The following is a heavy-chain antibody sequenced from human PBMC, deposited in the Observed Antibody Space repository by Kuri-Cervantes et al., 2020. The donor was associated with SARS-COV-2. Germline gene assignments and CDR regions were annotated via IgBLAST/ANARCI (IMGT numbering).Heavy chain of an antibody. V-gene: IGHV3-23*01. CDR3: ARSTPFRRLVVISQGGAFDI. Sequence: GESLKISCAASGFMFSNYAMGWVRQAPGRGLEWVSTMSDSGGRSYNSVSVKGRFSISRDNSKNTLYLQMNNLRADDTAVYYCARSTPFRRLVVISQGGAFDIWGQGTMVTVSS. D-gene: IGHD3-22*01. J-gene: IGHJ3*02. CDR2: MSDSGGRS. CDR1: GFMFSNYA.